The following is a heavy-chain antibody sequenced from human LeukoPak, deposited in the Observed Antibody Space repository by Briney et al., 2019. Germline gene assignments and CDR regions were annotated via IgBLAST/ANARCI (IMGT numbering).Heavy chain of an antibody. CDR1: GGSISSGSYY. V-gene: IGHV4-61*02. CDR2: IYTSGST. D-gene: IGHD5-18*01. CDR3: ARVYSYGTAGPFDI. Sequence: PSQTLSLTCTVSGGSISSGSYYWSWIRQPAGKGLEWIGRIYTSGSTNYNPSLKSRVTISVDTSKNQFSLKLSSVTAADTAVYYCARVYSYGTAGPFDIWGQGTMVTVSS. J-gene: IGHJ3*02.